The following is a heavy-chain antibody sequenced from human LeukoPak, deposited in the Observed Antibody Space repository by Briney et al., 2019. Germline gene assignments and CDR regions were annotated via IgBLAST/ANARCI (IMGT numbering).Heavy chain of an antibody. CDR1: GYTLTELS. CDR2: FDPEDGET. Sequence: ASVKVSCKVSGYTLTELSMHWVRQAPGKGLEWMGGFDPEDGETIYVQKFQGRVTMTEDTSTDTAYMELSSLRSEDTAVYYCATVRRSIFGVVNPPWFDPWGQGTLVTVSS. J-gene: IGHJ5*02. D-gene: IGHD3-3*01. CDR3: ATVRRSIFGVVNPPWFDP. V-gene: IGHV1-24*01.